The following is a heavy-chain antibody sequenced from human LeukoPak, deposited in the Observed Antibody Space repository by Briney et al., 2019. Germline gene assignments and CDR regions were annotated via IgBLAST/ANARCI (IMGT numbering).Heavy chain of an antibody. D-gene: IGHD3-10*01. CDR1: GYTFTSYD. CDR2: INPNNGDT. J-gene: IGHJ4*02. Sequence: ASVKVSCKASGYTFTSYDINWVRQATGQGLEWMGWINPNNGDTDSAQKFKGRVTMTRDTSISTVYMELTRLTSDDTAVYFCARDGALWVGDFTFYFDSWGQGSLVTVSS. CDR3: ARDGALWVGDFTFYFDS. V-gene: IGHV1-8*01.